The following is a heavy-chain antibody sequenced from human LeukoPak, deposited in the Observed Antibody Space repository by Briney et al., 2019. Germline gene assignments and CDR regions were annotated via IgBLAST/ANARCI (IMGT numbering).Heavy chain of an antibody. CDR2: IRGSGGNA. CDR1: GFTFSSYA. V-gene: IGHV3-23*01. J-gene: IGHJ6*03. CDR3: AKGQREVVVTAITVPPYYYYYHTDV. D-gene: IGHD2-21*02. Sequence: PGGSLRLSCAASGFTFSSYAMSWVRQAPGKGLEWVSSIRGSGGNAYYADSVKGRFTISRDNSKNTLYLQMNSLRAEDTAVYYCAKGQREVVVTAITVPPYYYYYHTDVWGKGTTVTVS.